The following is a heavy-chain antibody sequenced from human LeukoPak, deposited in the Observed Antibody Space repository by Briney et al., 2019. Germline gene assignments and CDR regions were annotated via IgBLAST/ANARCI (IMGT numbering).Heavy chain of an antibody. V-gene: IGHV4-38-2*01. CDR1: GYSISSGYY. CDR3: ARAPPYYDILTGYYPNWFDP. Sequence: SETMSLTCAVSGYSISSGYYWGWIRQPPGKGLEWIGSIYHSGSTYYNPSLKSRLTISVDTSKNQFSLKLTSVTAADTAVYYCARAPPYYDILTGYYPNWFDPWGQGTLVTVSS. CDR2: IYHSGST. J-gene: IGHJ5*02. D-gene: IGHD3-9*01.